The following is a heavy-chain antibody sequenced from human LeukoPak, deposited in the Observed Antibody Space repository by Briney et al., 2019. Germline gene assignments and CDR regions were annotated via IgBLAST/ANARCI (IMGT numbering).Heavy chain of an antibody. Sequence: GGSLRLSCSASGFTFSSFAMHWVRQAPGKGLEYVSAISSNRGSTYYADSVKGRFTISRDNSKNTLYLQMSSLRAEDTAVYYCVKLRGSGNYYFDYWGQGTLVTVSS. J-gene: IGHJ4*02. CDR3: VKLRGSGNYYFDY. CDR2: ISSNRGST. V-gene: IGHV3-64D*06. D-gene: IGHD3-10*01. CDR1: GFTFSSFA.